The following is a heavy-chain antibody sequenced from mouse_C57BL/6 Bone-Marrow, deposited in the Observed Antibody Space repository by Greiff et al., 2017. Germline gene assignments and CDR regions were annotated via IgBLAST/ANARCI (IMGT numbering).Heavy chain of an antibody. J-gene: IGHJ3*01. D-gene: IGHD2-4*01. CDR3: ARDDYARAY. CDR2: IYPRSGNT. Sequence: VQLQQSGAELARPGASVKLSCKASGYTFTSYGISWVKQRTGQGLEWIGEIYPRSGNTYYNEKFKGKATLTADKSSSTAYMELRSLTSEDSAVYFCARDDYARAYWGQGTLVTVSA. CDR1: GYTFTSYG. V-gene: IGHV1-81*01.